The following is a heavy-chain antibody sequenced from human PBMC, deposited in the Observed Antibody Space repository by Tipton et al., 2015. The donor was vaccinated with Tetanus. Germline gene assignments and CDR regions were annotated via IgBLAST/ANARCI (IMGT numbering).Heavy chain of an antibody. CDR3: ARERYIHYGMDV. J-gene: IGHJ6*02. CDR1: GGSISSGGYY. D-gene: IGHD1-1*01. V-gene: IGHV4-31*03. Sequence: TLSLTCIVSGGSISSGGYYWSLIRQHPGKGLGWIGYIYDSGSIYYNPSLKSRVSISIETSKNQFSLKLSSVTAADTAVYYCARERYIHYGMDVWGQGTTVTVSS. CDR2: IYDSGSI.